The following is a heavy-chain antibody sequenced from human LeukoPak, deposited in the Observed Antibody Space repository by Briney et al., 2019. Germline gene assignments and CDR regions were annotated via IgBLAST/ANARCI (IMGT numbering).Heavy chain of an antibody. CDR1: GFTFSSYE. V-gene: IGHV3-48*03. D-gene: IGHD3-16*01. Sequence: GGPLRLSCAASGFTFSSYEMNWVRQAPGKGLEWVSYITSSGSAIYYADSVKGRFTISRDNAKNSLYLQMNSLRAEDTAVYYCARRGGGSNWFDPWGQGTLVTVSS. CDR3: ARRGGGSNWFDP. J-gene: IGHJ5*02. CDR2: ITSSGSAI.